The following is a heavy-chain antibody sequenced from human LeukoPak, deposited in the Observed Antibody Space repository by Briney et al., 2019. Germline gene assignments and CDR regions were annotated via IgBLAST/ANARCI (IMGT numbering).Heavy chain of an antibody. CDR1: GGSISSSSYY. V-gene: IGHV4-39*07. D-gene: IGHD2-8*01. Sequence: SEALSLTCTVSGGSISSSSYYWGWIRQPPGKGLEWIGSIYYSGSTYYNPSLKSRVTISVDTSKNQFSLKLSSVTAADTAVYYCARSIVLMVYAVLYYFDYWGQGTLVTVSS. J-gene: IGHJ4*02. CDR3: ARSIVLMVYAVLYYFDY. CDR2: IYYSGST.